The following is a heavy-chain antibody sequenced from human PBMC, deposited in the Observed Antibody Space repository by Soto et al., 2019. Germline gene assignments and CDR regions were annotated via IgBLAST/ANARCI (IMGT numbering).Heavy chain of an antibody. CDR2: INPNSGGT. CDR1: GYTFTGYY. V-gene: IGHV1-2*02. D-gene: IGHD3-10*01. Sequence: ASVKVSCRASGYTFTGYYMHWVRQAPGQGLEWMGWINPNSGGTNYAQKFQGRVTMTRDTSISTAYMELSRLRSDDTAVYYCARIQTQLWFGESFPFDYFGQGTLVTVCS. J-gene: IGHJ4*02. CDR3: ARIQTQLWFGESFPFDY.